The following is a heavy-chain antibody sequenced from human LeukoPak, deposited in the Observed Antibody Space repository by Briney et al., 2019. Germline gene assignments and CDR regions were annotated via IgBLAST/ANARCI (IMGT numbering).Heavy chain of an antibody. CDR2: INSDGIST. Sequence: PGGSPRLSCAASGFTLRSCWMHWVRQAPGKGLVWVSRINSDGISTTYADSVKGRFTISRDNAKNTLYLQMNSLRAEDTAVYYCARDPDRSGWSTFEYWGQGTLVTVSS. CDR1: GFTLRSCW. D-gene: IGHD6-19*01. CDR3: ARDPDRSGWSTFEY. V-gene: IGHV3-74*01. J-gene: IGHJ4*02.